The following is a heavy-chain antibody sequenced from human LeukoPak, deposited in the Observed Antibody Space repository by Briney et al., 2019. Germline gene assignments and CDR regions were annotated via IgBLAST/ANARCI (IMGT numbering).Heavy chain of an antibody. D-gene: IGHD1-26*01. V-gene: IGHV1-2*02. Sequence: ASVKVSCKASGYTFTGYYIHWVRQAPGQGLEWMGWINPNSGGTNYARNFQGRVTMTRNTSISTTYMELSRLRSDDTAVYYCARKIVGGRALDPWGQGTLVTVSS. J-gene: IGHJ5*02. CDR1: GYTFTGYY. CDR2: INPNSGGT. CDR3: ARKIVGGRALDP.